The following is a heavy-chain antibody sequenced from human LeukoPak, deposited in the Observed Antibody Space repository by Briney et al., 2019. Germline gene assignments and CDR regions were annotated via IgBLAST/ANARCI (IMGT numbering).Heavy chain of an antibody. Sequence: GESLKISCKGSGYSFTSYWIGWVRQMPGKGLEWMGIIYPGDSDTRYSPSFQGQVTISADKSISTAYLQWSSLKASDTVMYYYARHLNDYTSDYWGQGTLVTVSS. CDR1: GYSFTSYW. CDR2: IYPGDSDT. V-gene: IGHV5-51*01. D-gene: IGHD4-11*01. CDR3: ARHLNDYTSDY. J-gene: IGHJ4*02.